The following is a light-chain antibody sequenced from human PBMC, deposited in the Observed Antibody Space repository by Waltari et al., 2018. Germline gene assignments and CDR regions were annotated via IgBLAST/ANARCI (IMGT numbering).Light chain of an antibody. Sequence: EMTQSPDSLPVSLGERATINCKSSQSILYRSNSKNYLAWFHQKPGQPPKLLIRWASTRESGVPDRFSGSGSGTDFTLTISSLQAEDVAVYYCQQYLILPYSFGQGTKLEIK. J-gene: IGKJ2*03. CDR3: QQYLILPYS. CDR1: QSILYRSNSKNY. CDR2: WAS. V-gene: IGKV4-1*01.